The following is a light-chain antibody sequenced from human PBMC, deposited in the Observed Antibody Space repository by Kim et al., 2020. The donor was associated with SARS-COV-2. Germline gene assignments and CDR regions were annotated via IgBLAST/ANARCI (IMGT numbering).Light chain of an antibody. J-gene: IGKJ1*01. Sequence: EVVMTQSPATLSVSPGERATLSCTASQSVSSNLAWYQQKPGQAPRLLISAASTRATGIPVRFSGGGSGTDFTLTISSLQSEDFAVYYCQQYDKLPRTFGQGTKVDIK. CDR1: QSVSSN. CDR2: AAS. V-gene: IGKV3-15*01. CDR3: QQYDKLPRT.